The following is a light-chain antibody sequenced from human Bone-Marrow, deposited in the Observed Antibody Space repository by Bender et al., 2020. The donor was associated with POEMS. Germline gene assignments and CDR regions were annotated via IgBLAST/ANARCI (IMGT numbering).Light chain of an antibody. CDR3: NSYRTRTSWV. Sequence: QSVLTQPPSVSGAPGQRVTISCSGSDSNIRAGYDVHWYQQLPGTAPKLLIYEVTNRPSGVSDRFSGFKSGNTASLTISGLQPEDEADYYCNSYRTRTSWVFGGGTRLTVL. CDR1: DSNIRAGYD. CDR2: EVT. V-gene: IGLV1-40*01. J-gene: IGLJ3*02.